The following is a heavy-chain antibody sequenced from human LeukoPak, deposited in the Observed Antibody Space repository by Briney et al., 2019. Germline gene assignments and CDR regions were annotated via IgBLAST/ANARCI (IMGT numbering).Heavy chain of an antibody. CDR2: ISYDGSNK. CDR1: GFTFSSYE. V-gene: IGHV3-30*18. J-gene: IGHJ5*02. CDR3: AKEGRSSWYHH. D-gene: IGHD6-13*01. Sequence: GGSLRLPCAASGFTFSSYEMNWVRQAPGKGLEWVAVISYDGSNKLHADSVKGRFSISRDNSKNTLYLQMNSLRAEDTAVYYCAKEGRSSWYHHWGQGTLVTVSS.